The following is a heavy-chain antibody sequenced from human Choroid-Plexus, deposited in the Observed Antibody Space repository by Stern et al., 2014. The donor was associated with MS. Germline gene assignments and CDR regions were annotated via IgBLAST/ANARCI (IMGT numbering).Heavy chain of an antibody. V-gene: IGHV3-30*18. Sequence: DQLVESGGGVVQPGRPLRLSCAASGFSFSSFGMHWVRQAPGKGLEWVALISYDGSIDYADSVKGRFAISRDNSKNTLYLQMNSLRAEDTAVYYCAKDRQYLTFFFDFWGQGSLVTVSS. CDR3: AKDRQYLTFFFDF. J-gene: IGHJ4*02. CDR2: ISYDGSI. CDR1: GFSFSSFG. D-gene: IGHD2/OR15-2a*01.